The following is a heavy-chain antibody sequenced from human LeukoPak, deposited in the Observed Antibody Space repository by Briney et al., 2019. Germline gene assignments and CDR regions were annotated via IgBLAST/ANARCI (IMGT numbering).Heavy chain of an antibody. V-gene: IGHV3-30*04. J-gene: IGHJ4*02. Sequence: GGSLRLSCPASGFTFNNYAMHWVRQAPGKGLEWVAVISKDGNDKYYVDSVKGRFIISRDNSENTLYLQMSSLRTEDTAVYYCARDMSVAGSIDFWGPGTLVTVSS. CDR1: GFTFNNYA. CDR2: ISKDGNDK. CDR3: ARDMSVAGSIDF. D-gene: IGHD6-19*01.